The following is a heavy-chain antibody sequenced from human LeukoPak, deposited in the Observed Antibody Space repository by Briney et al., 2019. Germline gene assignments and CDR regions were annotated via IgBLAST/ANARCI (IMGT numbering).Heavy chain of an antibody. Sequence: SETLSLTCTVSGGSISSYYWSWLRQPPGKGLEWIGYIYYSGSTNYNPSLKSRVTISVDTSKNQFSLKLSSVTAADTAVYYCARGLRGLVVPAAILGMDVWGQGTTVTVSS. V-gene: IGHV4-59*01. CDR1: GGSISSYY. J-gene: IGHJ6*02. CDR3: ARGLRGLVVPAAILGMDV. D-gene: IGHD2-2*01. CDR2: IYYSGST.